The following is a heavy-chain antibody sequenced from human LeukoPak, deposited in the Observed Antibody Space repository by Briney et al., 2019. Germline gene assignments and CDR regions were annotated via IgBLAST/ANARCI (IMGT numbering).Heavy chain of an antibody. CDR2: ISSSSSYI. J-gene: IGHJ5*02. V-gene: IGHV3-21*01. Sequence: KSGGSLRLSCAASGFTFSSYSMNWVRQAPGKGLEWVSSISSSSSYIYYADSVKGRFTISRDNAKNSLYLQMNSLRAEDTAVYYCARDAETANCGGDCSHNWFDPWGQGTLVTVSS. CDR3: ARDAETANCGGDCSHNWFDP. CDR1: GFTFSSYS. D-gene: IGHD2-21*02.